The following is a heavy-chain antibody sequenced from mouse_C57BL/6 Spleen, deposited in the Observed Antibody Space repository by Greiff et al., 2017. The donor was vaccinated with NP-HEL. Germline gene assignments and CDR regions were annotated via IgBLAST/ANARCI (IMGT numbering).Heavy chain of an antibody. V-gene: IGHV1-80*01. CDR2: IYPGDGDT. D-gene: IGHD2-5*01. J-gene: IGHJ3*01. Sequence: VMLVESGAELVKPGASVKISCKASGYAFSSYWMNWVKQRPGKGLEWIGQIYPGDGDTNYNGKFKGKATLTADKSSSTAYMQLSSLTSEDSAVYFCARNSNYEAWFAYWGQGTLVTVSA. CDR1: GYAFSSYW. CDR3: ARNSNYEAWFAY.